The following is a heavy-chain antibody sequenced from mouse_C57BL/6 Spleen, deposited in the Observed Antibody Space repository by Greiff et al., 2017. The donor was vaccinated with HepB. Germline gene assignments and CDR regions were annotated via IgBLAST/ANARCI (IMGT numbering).Heavy chain of an antibody. V-gene: IGHV2-5*01. D-gene: IGHD1-1*01. J-gene: IGHJ1*03. CDR1: GFSLTSYG. Sequence: VQLQQSGPGLVQPSQSLSITCTVSGFSLTSYGVHWVRQSPGKGLEWLGVIWRGGSTDYNAAFMSRLSITKDNSTSQVFFKMNSLQADDTAIYYCAKNEEAYCGSSYWYFDVWGTGTTVTVSS. CDR2: IWRGGST. CDR3: AKNEEAYCGSSYWYFDV.